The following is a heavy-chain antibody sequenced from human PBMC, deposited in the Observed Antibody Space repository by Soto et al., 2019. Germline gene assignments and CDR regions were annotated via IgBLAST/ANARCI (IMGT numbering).Heavy chain of an antibody. J-gene: IGHJ4*02. Sequence: GGSLRLSCAASGFTFSTSTMNWDRQAPGQGLEWVSSISSSSTYTYYAASVKGRFTISRDNAKNSLYLQMNSLRAEDTAVYYCARVGSPGYCSGGYCPPPDYWGQGTLVTVSS. CDR3: ARVGSPGYCSGGYCPPPDY. CDR1: GFTFSTST. V-gene: IGHV3-21*01. D-gene: IGHD2-15*01. CDR2: ISSSSTYT.